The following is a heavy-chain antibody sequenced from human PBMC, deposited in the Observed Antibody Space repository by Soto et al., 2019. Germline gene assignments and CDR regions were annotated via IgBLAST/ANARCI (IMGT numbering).Heavy chain of an antibody. CDR1: GGTFSSYA. J-gene: IGHJ6*02. CDR3: ARGGASVDYGTRLYYYGMDV. D-gene: IGHD4-17*01. CDR2: IIPIFGTA. Sequence: QVQLVQSGAEVKKPGSSVKVSCKASGGTFSSYAISWVRQAPGQGLEWMGGIIPIFGTANYAQKFQGRVTITADESTSTVYMELSSLRSEDTAVYYCARGGASVDYGTRLYYYGMDVWGQGTTVTVSS. V-gene: IGHV1-69*01.